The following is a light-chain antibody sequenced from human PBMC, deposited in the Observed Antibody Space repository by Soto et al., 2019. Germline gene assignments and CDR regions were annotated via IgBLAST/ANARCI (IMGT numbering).Light chain of an antibody. Sequence: QSVVTQPPSASATPGQRVIISCSGSSSNVGRNNVHWYQQFPGTAPKLLIYRNDQRPSGVPDRFSGSKSGTSASLAISGLRSEDEADYYCQSYESSLSGWVFGGGTKLTVL. V-gene: IGLV1-47*01. CDR1: SSNVGRNN. J-gene: IGLJ3*02. CDR2: RND. CDR3: QSYESSLSGWV.